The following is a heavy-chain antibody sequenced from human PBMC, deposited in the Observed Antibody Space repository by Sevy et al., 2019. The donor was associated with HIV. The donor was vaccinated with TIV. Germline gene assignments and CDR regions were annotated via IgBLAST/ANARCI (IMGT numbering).Heavy chain of an antibody. CDR2: IYTSGRT. Sequence: SETLSLTCTVSGGSISSYYWSWIRQPAGKGLEWIGRIYTSGRTNYNPSLKSRVTMSVDTSKNQFSLKLSSVTAADTAVYYCARDTIAGYSGYVFEYWGQGTLVTVSS. CDR1: GGSISSYY. V-gene: IGHV4-4*07. J-gene: IGHJ4*02. D-gene: IGHD5-12*01. CDR3: ARDTIAGYSGYVFEY.